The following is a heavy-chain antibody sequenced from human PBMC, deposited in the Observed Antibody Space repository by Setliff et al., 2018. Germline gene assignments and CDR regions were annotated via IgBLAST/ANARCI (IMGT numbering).Heavy chain of an antibody. CDR3: VKDWQNYFDSSGYYGYYDY. J-gene: IGHJ4*02. Sequence: GGSLRLSCVASGFSFGSYAMSWVRQAPGKGLEWVSALSGSGSNTFYADSVKGRFTISRNNSEKTLYLQMNSLRAEDTAVYYCVKDWQNYFDSSGYYGYYDYWGQGTLVTVSS. V-gene: IGHV3-23*01. CDR2: LSGSGSNT. D-gene: IGHD3-22*01. CDR1: GFSFGSYA.